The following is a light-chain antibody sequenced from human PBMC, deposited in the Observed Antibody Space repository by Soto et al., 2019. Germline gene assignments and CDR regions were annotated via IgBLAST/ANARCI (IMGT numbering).Light chain of an antibody. CDR1: TSSIGSNT. CDR2: SNN. J-gene: IGLJ3*02. CDR3: AAWDDSLNGVV. V-gene: IGLV1-44*01. Sequence: QSALTQPPSASGTPGQRVTISCSGSTSSIGSNTVDWYQQFPGTAPKLLIYSNNQRPSGVPDRFSGSRSGTSASLAISGLQSEDEADYYCAAWDDSLNGVVFGGGTKLTVL.